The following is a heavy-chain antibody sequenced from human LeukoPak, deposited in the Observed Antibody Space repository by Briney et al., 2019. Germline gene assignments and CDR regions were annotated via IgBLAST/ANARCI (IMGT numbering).Heavy chain of an antibody. CDR3: ARIRAGIFDY. V-gene: IGHV4-34*01. J-gene: IGHJ4*02. Sequence: SETLSLTCAVYGGSFSGYYWSWIRQPPGKGLEWIGEINHSGSTNYNPSLKSRVTISVDTSKNQFFLKLSSVTAADTAVYYCARIRAGIFDYWGQGTLVTVSS. D-gene: IGHD6-19*01. CDR1: GGSFSGYY. CDR2: INHSGST.